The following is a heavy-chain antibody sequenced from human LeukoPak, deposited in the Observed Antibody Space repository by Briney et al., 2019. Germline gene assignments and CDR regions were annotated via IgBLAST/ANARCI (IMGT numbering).Heavy chain of an antibody. CDR1: GFTFSSYG. V-gene: IGHV3-30*03. J-gene: IGHJ4*02. CDR3: ASGYSGSPFDH. CDR2: ISYDGSNK. Sequence: GGSLRLSCAASGFTFSSYGMHWVRQAPGKGLEWVAVISYDGSNKYYADSVKGRFTISRDNSKNTLYLQMNSLRAEDTAVYYCASGYSGSPFDHWGQGTLVTVSS. D-gene: IGHD1-26*01.